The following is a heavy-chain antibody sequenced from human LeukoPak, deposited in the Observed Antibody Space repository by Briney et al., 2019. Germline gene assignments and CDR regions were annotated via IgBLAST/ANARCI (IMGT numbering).Heavy chain of an antibody. Sequence: QAGGSLRLSCAASGFTFSSSAMSWVRQAPGKGLEWVSAISGSGDSTYYADSVKGRFIIFGDNSKNTLYLQMSSLRAEDTAIYYCAKGGWLEYWGQGTLVTVSS. CDR3: AKGGWLEY. J-gene: IGHJ4*02. V-gene: IGHV3-23*01. CDR1: GFTFSSSA. CDR2: ISGSGDST. D-gene: IGHD3-3*01.